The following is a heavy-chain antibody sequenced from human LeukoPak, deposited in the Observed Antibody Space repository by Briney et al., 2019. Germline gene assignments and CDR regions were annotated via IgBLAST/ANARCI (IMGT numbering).Heavy chain of an antibody. D-gene: IGHD5-12*01. CDR2: ISWNSGSI. CDR3: AKDRNSGYDSDWFDP. Sequence: GGSPRLSCAASGFTFDDYAMHWVRQAPGKGLEWVSGISWNSGSIGYADSVKGRFTISRDNAKNSLYLQMNSLRAEDTALYYCAKDRNSGYDSDWFDPWGQGTLVTVSS. J-gene: IGHJ5*02. CDR1: GFTFDDYA. V-gene: IGHV3-9*01.